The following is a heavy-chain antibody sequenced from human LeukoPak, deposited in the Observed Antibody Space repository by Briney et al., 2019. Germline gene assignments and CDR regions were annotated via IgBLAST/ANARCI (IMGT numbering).Heavy chain of an antibody. Sequence: GGSLRLSCAASGFPLRSNWMHWDRQAPGKGLVWVSRIKSDGSETSYADSVKGRFTISRDNAKNTLYLQMNSLRAEDTAVYYCARTDNLDYWGQGTLVTVSS. CDR3: ARTDNLDY. J-gene: IGHJ4*02. CDR1: GFPLRSNW. CDR2: IKSDGSET. D-gene: IGHD5-24*01. V-gene: IGHV3-74*01.